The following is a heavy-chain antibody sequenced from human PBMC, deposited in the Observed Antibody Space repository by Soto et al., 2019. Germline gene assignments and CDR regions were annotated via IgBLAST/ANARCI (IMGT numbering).Heavy chain of an antibody. CDR1: GYTFTTYY. CDR2: INPSGGGT. CDR3: ARSLSSISPYYEGRDV. Sequence: ASVKVSCKASGYTFTTYYMHWVRQAPGQGLEWMGIINPSGGGTNYAQKFQGWVTMTRDTSISTAYMELNRLRSDDTAVYYCARSLSSISPYYEGRDVGGQGTRVPVSS. J-gene: IGHJ6*02. V-gene: IGHV1-2*04. D-gene: IGHD2-2*01.